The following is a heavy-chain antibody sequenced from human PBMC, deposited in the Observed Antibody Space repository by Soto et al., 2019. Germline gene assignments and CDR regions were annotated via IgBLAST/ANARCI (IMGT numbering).Heavy chain of an antibody. V-gene: IGHV4-59*01. Sequence: PSETLSLTCTVPGGSISSYYWSWIRQPPGKGLEWIGYIYYSGSTNYNPSLKSRVTISVDTSKNQFSLKLSSVTAADTAVYYCARGMVRGRGGMDVWGQGTTVTVSS. CDR1: GGSISSYY. CDR3: ARGMVRGRGGMDV. J-gene: IGHJ6*02. D-gene: IGHD3-10*01. CDR2: IYYSGST.